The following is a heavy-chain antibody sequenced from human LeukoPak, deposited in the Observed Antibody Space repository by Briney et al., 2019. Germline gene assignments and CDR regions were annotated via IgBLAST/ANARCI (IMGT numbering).Heavy chain of an antibody. J-gene: IGHJ4*02. CDR3: ARGAYYYED. Sequence: GGSLRLSCAATGFTLRTYGLHWVRQAPGKGLEWVAVISDDGSEKSYADSVKGRFTSSRDNAKNSLYLQMNSLRAEDTAVYYCARGAYYYEDWGQGTLVTVSS. CDR1: GFTLRTYG. V-gene: IGHV3-33*01. D-gene: IGHD3-22*01. CDR2: ISDDGSEK.